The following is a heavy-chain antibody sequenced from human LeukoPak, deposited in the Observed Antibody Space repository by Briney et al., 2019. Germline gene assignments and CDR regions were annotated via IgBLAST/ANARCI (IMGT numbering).Heavy chain of an antibody. Sequence: SQTLSLTCTVSGGSISSGGYYWSWIRQHPGKGLEWIGYIYCSGSTYYNPSLKSRVTISVDTSKNQFSLKLSSVTAADTAVYYCARELGIAARRPDRYFDYWGQGTLVTVSS. CDR1: GGSISSGGYY. D-gene: IGHD6-6*01. J-gene: IGHJ4*02. CDR2: IYCSGST. CDR3: ARELGIAARRPDRYFDY. V-gene: IGHV4-31*03.